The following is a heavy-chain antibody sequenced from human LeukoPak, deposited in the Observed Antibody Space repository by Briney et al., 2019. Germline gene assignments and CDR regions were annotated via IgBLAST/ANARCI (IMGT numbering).Heavy chain of an antibody. J-gene: IGHJ4*02. CDR3: ARIGEGGDPYFDY. CDR1: GFTFSSYW. CDR2: IKQDGSEK. V-gene: IGHV3-7*01. D-gene: IGHD2-21*01. Sequence: GGSLRLSCAASGFTFSSYWMSWVRQAPGKGLEWVANIKQDGSEKYYVDSVKGRFTISRDNAKSSLYLQMNSLRAEDTAVYYCARIGEGGDPYFDYWGQGTLVAVSS.